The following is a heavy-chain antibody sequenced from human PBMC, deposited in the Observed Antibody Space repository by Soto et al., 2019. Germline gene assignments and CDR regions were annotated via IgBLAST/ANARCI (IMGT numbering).Heavy chain of an antibody. J-gene: IGHJ6*02. CDR1: GFTVSSNY. D-gene: IGHD3-10*01. CDR3: AREWVAVTMVRGVMGPYYYGMDV. Sequence: EVQLVESGGGLVQPGGSLRLSCAASGFTVSSNYMSWVRQAPGKGLEWVSVIYSGGSTYYADSVKGRFTISRDNSKNTLYLQMNSLRAEDTAVYYCAREWVAVTMVRGVMGPYYYGMDVWGQGTTVTVSS. V-gene: IGHV3-66*01. CDR2: IYSGGST.